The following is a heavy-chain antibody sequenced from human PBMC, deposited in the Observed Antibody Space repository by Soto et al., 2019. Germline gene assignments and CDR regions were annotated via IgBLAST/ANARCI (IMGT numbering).Heavy chain of an antibody. V-gene: IGHV4-34*01. D-gene: IGHD2-15*01. CDR2: INHSGST. Sequence: SESLSLTCTVSGGSISSYYWSWIRQPPGKGLEWIGEINHSGSTNYNPSLKSRVTISVDTSKNQFSLKLSSVTAADTAVYYCARDLYCSGGSCYSYGPGYFQHWGQGTLVTVSS. CDR1: GGSISSYY. CDR3: ARDLYCSGGSCYSYGPGYFQH. J-gene: IGHJ1*01.